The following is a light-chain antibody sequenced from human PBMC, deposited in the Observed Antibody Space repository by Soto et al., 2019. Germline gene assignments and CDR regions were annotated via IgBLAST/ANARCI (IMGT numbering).Light chain of an antibody. J-gene: IGKJ1*01. V-gene: IGKV1-5*03. CDR2: KAS. Sequence: DIQMTQSPSTLSASLGDGVTITCRASQSVNSWLAWYQQKPGKAPKLLIYKASSLESGVPSRFSGSGSGTEYTLTISSLQPDDFATYYCQQYNSYSRTFGQGTKVDIK. CDR3: QQYNSYSRT. CDR1: QSVNSW.